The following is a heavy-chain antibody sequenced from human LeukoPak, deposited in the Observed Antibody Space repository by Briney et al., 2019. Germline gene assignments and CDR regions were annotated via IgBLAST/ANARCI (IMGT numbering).Heavy chain of an antibody. D-gene: IGHD1-1*01. V-gene: IGHV4-59*02. CDR1: GGSVSSSY. Sequence: SETLSLTCTVSGGSVSSSYWNWIRQSPGKGLEWIGYIYHSGSTNYNPSLKSRVTMSLDTSKNQFSLNLTSVTAADTAVYYCAAANNYYYFDYWGQGSLVTVSS. CDR3: AAANNYYYFDY. CDR2: IYHSGST. J-gene: IGHJ4*02.